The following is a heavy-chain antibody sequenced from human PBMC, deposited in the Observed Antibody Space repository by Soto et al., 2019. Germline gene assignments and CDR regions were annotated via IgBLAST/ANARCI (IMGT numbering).Heavy chain of an antibody. CDR1: GGSMSEYF. CDR3: ARDGYDGSGSPYPAY. J-gene: IGHJ4*02. Sequence: ASETLSLTCTVSGGSMSEYFWSWIRQSPGKGLEWIGYVYYLGSTDYNPSPKSRVTISVDTSKRQFSLKLSSVTVADTAVYYCARDGYDGSGSPYPAYWGPGAQVTVSS. CDR2: VYYLGST. V-gene: IGHV4-59*01. D-gene: IGHD3-10*01.